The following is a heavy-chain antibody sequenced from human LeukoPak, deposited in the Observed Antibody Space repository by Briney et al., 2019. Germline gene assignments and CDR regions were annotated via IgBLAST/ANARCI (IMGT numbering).Heavy chain of an antibody. V-gene: IGHV1-3*01. Sequence: ASVKVSCKASGYTFTNYAMHWVRQAPGHRLEWMGWINAGNGNTKYSQKFQGRVTITRDTSASTAYMELSSLRSEDTAVYYCAWLGLENEYYFDYWGQGTLVTVSS. CDR1: GYTFTNYA. CDR2: INAGNGNT. J-gene: IGHJ4*02. D-gene: IGHD1-1*01. CDR3: AWLGLENEYYFDY.